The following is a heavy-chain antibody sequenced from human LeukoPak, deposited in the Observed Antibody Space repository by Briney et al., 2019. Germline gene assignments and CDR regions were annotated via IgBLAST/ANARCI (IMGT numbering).Heavy chain of an antibody. J-gene: IGHJ4*02. D-gene: IGHD1-20*01. V-gene: IGHV3-21*01. CDR1: EFTFSSYS. CDR2: ISSSSSYI. Sequence: GGSPRLSCAASEFTFSSYSMNWVRQAPGKGLEWVSSISSSSSYIYYADSVKGRFTISRDNAKNSLYLQMNSLRAEDTAVYYCARDFLSRGLTADFWGQGTLVTVSS. CDR3: ARDFLSRGLTADF.